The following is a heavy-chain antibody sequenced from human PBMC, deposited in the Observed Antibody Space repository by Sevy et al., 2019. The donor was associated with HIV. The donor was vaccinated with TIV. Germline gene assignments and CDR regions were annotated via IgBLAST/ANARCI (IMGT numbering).Heavy chain of an antibody. Sequence: GGSLRLSCAASGFIVSSNYMSWVRQAPGKGLEWVSVIHGGDSTYYADSVKGRFTISRDNSKNTLYLQMNSLRAEDTAVYYCARAPPGYCSGDDCNGIGSWGQGTLVTVSS. V-gene: IGHV3-66*01. D-gene: IGHD2-15*01. CDR3: ARAPPGYCSGDDCNGIGS. CDR1: GFIVSSNY. J-gene: IGHJ4*02. CDR2: IHGGDST.